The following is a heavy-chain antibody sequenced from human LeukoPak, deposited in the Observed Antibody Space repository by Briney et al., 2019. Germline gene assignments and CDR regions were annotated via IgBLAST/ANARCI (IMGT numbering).Heavy chain of an antibody. CDR2: MNPGSGNT. Sequence: GASVKVSCKASGYTFGSYDINWVRKATGQGLEWMGRMNPGSGNTGYAQKFQGRVTMTRDTSISTAYMELSGLRSEDTAVYYCARLSETAAYYYTTGYYYLGYWGQGTLVTVDS. V-gene: IGHV1-8*02. CDR3: ARLSETAAYYYTTGYYYLGY. J-gene: IGHJ4*02. CDR1: GYTFGSYD. D-gene: IGHD3-3*01.